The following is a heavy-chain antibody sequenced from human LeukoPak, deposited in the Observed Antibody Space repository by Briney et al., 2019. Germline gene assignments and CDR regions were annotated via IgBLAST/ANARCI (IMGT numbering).Heavy chain of an antibody. Sequence: GASVKVSCKASGYTFTSCHMHWVRQAPGQGLEWMGRIIPILGIANYAQKFQGRVTITADKSTSTAYMELSSLRSEDTAVYYCARDTGYYYDSSGYFYWGQGTLVTVSS. V-gene: IGHV1-69*04. CDR3: ARDTGYYYDSSGYFY. CDR1: GYTFTSCH. CDR2: IIPILGIA. J-gene: IGHJ4*02. D-gene: IGHD3-22*01.